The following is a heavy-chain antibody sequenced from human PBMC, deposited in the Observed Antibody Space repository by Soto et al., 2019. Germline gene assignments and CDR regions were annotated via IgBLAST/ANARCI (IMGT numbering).Heavy chain of an antibody. CDR3: AKDRGRIADNWFDP. V-gene: IGHV3-30*18. D-gene: IGHD6-13*01. CDR2: ISYDGIDK. Sequence: QVQLVESGGGVVQPGRSLRLSCTASGFTFSSYGMHWVRQAPGKGLEWVAVISYDGIDKFYEDSVKGRFTISRDSSKNTLYPQMNSLRSEDTAVYYCAKDRGRIADNWFDPWGQGTLVTVSS. J-gene: IGHJ5*02. CDR1: GFTFSSYG.